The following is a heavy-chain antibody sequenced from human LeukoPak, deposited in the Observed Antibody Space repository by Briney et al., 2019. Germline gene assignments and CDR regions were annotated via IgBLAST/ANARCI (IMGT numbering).Heavy chain of an antibody. V-gene: IGHV3-23*01. CDR3: AKVGPLLWFGELAVFDY. CDR1: GFTFSSYA. J-gene: IGHJ4*02. CDR2: ISGSGGST. D-gene: IGHD3-10*01. Sequence: GGSLRLSCAASGFTFSSYAMSWVRRAPGKGLEGVSAISGSGGSTYYADSVKGRFTISRYNSKNTLYLQMNSLRAEDTAVYYCAKVGPLLWFGELAVFDYWGQGTLVTVSS.